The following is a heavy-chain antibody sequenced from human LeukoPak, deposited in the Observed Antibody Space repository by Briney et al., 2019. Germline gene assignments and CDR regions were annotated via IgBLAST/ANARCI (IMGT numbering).Heavy chain of an antibody. Sequence: GGSLRLSCAASGFSFSDYGTHWVRQAPGKGLEWVTFMQYDGSVIFYADSVKGRFTISRDHSNNSVSLQMTNLRVEDTAIYYCARGASRISWPGIDYWGQGTLVTVSS. D-gene: IGHD3-3*02. CDR2: MQYDGSVI. V-gene: IGHV3-30*02. CDR3: ARGASRISWPGIDY. J-gene: IGHJ4*02. CDR1: GFSFSDYG.